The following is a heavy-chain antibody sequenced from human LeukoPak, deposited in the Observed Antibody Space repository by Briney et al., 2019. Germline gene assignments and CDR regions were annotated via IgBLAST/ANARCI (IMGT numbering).Heavy chain of an antibody. CDR1: GYRFTNYW. J-gene: IGHJ4*02. V-gene: IGHV5-51*01. CDR3: ARQGDAVPYDS. CDR2: IYPGDSDT. D-gene: IGHD6-6*01. Sequence: GESLKISCKGSGYRFTNYWIGWVRQMPRKGLEWMAIIYPGDSDTRYSPSFQGQVTLSVDRSISTAYLQWSSLKASDTAIYFCARQGDAVPYDSWGQGTLVTVSS.